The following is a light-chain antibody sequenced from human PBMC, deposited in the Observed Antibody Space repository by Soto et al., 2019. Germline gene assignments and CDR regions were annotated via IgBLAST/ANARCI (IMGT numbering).Light chain of an antibody. CDR3: QQDNTWLWT. V-gene: IGKV3-15*01. Sequence: EVVMTQSPATLSVSPGERATLSCRASQSVNANLAWYQQKPGQAPRRLIHGASTRATGIPASFSGSGFGTEFILTIRSLQSEDFAVYYCQQDNTWLWTCGQGTKVEGK. J-gene: IGKJ1*01. CDR2: GAS. CDR1: QSVNAN.